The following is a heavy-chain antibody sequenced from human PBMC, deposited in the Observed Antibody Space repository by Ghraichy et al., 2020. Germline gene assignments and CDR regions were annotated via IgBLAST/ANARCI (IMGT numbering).Heavy chain of an antibody. CDR1: GFIFSNYA. CDR3: AKGGISIDALRD. D-gene: IGHD3-3*01. V-gene: IGHV3-23*01. Sequence: GGSLRLSCAAPGFIFSNYAMTWVRQAPGRGLEWVASLTANGDDTYYADSVKGRFTISRDNSKNTLYLQMSGLRAEDTAVYFCAKGGISIDALRDWGQGTLVTVSS. CDR2: LTANGDDT. J-gene: IGHJ4*02.